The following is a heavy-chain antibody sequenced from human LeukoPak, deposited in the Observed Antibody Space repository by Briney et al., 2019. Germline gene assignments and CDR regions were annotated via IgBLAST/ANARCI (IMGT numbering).Heavy chain of an antibody. D-gene: IGHD3-22*01. CDR1: GGTFSSYA. CDR2: INPNSGGT. J-gene: IGHJ6*02. Sequence: RASVKVSCKASGGTFSSYAISWVRQAPGQGLEWMGWINPNSGGTNYAQKFQGWVTMTRDTSISTAYMELSRLRSDDTAVYYCASSSGLNYYDSSGYYRPHLDYYGMDVWGQGTTVTVSS. CDR3: ASSSGLNYYDSSGYYRPHLDYYGMDV. V-gene: IGHV1-2*04.